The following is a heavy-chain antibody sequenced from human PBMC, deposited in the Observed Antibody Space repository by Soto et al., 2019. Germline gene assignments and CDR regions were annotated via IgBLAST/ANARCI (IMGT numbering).Heavy chain of an antibody. J-gene: IGHJ4*02. V-gene: IGHV2-70*01. CDR1: GFSLSTSGMC. D-gene: IGHD3-10*01. CDR2: IDWDDDK. Sequence: SGPTLVNPTQTLTLTCTFSGFSLSTSGMCVSWIRQPPGEALEWLALIDWDDDKYYSTSLKTRLTISKDTSKNQVVLTMTNMDPVDTATYYCAWYGSYVSGSYQYFDYWGQGALVTVSS. CDR3: AWYGSYVSGSYQYFDY.